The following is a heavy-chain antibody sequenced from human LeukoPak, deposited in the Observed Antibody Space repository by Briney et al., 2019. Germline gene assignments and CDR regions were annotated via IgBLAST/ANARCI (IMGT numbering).Heavy chain of an antibody. J-gene: IGHJ4*02. CDR2: IYLGASET. D-gene: IGHD6-19*01. V-gene: IGHV5-51*01. Sequence: GESLKISCKGSGYSFTSHWIGWVRQMPGKGLEWMGIIYLGASETRYGPSFQGQVTISADKSISTAYLQWSSLKASDTAMYYCARHPSYTSGWPLDYWGQGTLVTVSS. CDR1: GYSFTSHW. CDR3: ARHPSYTSGWPLDY.